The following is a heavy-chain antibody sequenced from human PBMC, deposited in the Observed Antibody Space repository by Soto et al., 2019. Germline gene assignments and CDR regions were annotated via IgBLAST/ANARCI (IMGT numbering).Heavy chain of an antibody. J-gene: IGHJ4*02. CDR2: INPNSGDT. Sequence: ASVKVSCKASGYTFTAYSMHWVLQAPGQGLEWMGWINPNSGDTIYAQKFQGRVTLTTDTSTSTAYMELSRLKSDDTAVYYCAREASAVVSRDYWGQGTLVTVSS. V-gene: IGHV1-2*02. CDR1: GYTFTAYS. CDR3: AREASAVVSRDY. D-gene: IGHD6-19*01.